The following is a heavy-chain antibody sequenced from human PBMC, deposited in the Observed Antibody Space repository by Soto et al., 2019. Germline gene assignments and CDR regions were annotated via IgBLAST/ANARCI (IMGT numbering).Heavy chain of an antibody. CDR1: GYTFTSYD. J-gene: IGHJ4*02. V-gene: IGHV1-8*01. D-gene: IGHD5-18*01. CDR2: MNPNSGNT. Sequence: AASVKVSCKASGYTFTSYDIHWVRQATGQGLEWMGWMNPNSGNTDYAQMFQGRVTMTRNTSISTAYMEVSSLTYEDTAVYYCARGPKDSYGYEDYWGQGTLVTVS. CDR3: ARGPKDSYGYEDY.